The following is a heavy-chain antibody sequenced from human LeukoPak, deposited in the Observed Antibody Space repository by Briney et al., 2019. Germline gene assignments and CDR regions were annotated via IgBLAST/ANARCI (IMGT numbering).Heavy chain of an antibody. V-gene: IGHV3-21*01. CDR1: GFTFSSYS. CDR2: ISSSSSYI. CDR3: ARFYYYDTRAFDY. Sequence: GGSLRLSCAASGFTFSSYSMNWVRQAPGKGLEWVSSISSSSSYIYYADSMKGRFTISRDNAKNSLYLQMNSLRAEDTAVYYCARFYYYDTRAFDYWGQGTLVTVSS. D-gene: IGHD3-22*01. J-gene: IGHJ4*02.